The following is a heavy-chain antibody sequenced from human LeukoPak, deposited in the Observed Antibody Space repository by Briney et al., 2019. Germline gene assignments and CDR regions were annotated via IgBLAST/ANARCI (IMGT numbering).Heavy chain of an antibody. V-gene: IGHV3-21*01. D-gene: IGHD3-22*01. CDR2: ISSSSSYI. CDR1: GFTFSSYS. J-gene: IGHJ4*02. CDR3: APVYYDSSGYPGYFDY. Sequence: PGGSLRLSCAASGFTFSSYSMNWVRQAPGKGLEWVSSISSSSSYIYYADSVKGRFTISRDNAKNSLYLQMNSLRAEDTAVYYCAPVYYDSSGYPGYFDYWGQGALVTVSS.